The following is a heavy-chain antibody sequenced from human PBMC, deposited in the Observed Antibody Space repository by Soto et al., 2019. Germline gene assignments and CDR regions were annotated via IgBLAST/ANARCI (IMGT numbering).Heavy chain of an antibody. Sequence: PGGSLRLSCAASGFTFSSYAMSWVRQAPGKGLEWVSAISGSGGSTYYADSVKGRFTISRDNSKNTLYLQMNSLGAEDTAMYYCADSGGYYPRAYYFDYWGQGALVTVSS. D-gene: IGHD1-26*01. V-gene: IGHV3-23*01. CDR1: GFTFSSYA. J-gene: IGHJ4*02. CDR3: ADSGGYYPRAYYFDY. CDR2: ISGSGGST.